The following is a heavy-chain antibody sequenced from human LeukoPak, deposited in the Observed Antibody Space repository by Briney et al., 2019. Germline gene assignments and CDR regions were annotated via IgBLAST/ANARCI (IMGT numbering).Heavy chain of an antibody. CDR1: GFTFSGYW. CDR2: INRDGSDT. D-gene: IGHD3-22*01. J-gene: IGHJ4*02. Sequence: GGSLRLSCAASGFTFSGYWMSWVRQAPGKGLEWVANINRDGSDTQYVDSVKGRFTISRDNAKNSLYLQMNSLRAEDTAVYYFGGFRRSSSWLWGQGSLVTVSS. V-gene: IGHV3-7*01. CDR3: GGFRRSSSWL.